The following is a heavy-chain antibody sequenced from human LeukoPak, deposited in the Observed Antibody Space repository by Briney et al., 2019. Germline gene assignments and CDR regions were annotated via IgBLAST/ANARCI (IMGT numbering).Heavy chain of an antibody. D-gene: IGHD3-22*01. Sequence: ASVKVSCTASRYTFTSYYMHWVRQAPGQGLEWMGIINPSGGSTSYAQKFQGRVTMTRDTSTSTVYMELSSLRSEDTAVYYCARVGSGDSSAYWVGSFDYWGQGTLVTVSS. CDR1: RYTFTSYY. J-gene: IGHJ4*02. V-gene: IGHV1-46*01. CDR2: INPSGGST. CDR3: ARVGSGDSSAYWVGSFDY.